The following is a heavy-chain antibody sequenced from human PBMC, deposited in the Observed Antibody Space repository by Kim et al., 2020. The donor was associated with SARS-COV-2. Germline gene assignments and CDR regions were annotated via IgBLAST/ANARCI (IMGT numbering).Heavy chain of an antibody. J-gene: IGHJ5*02. CDR3: ARVWIWDYDILTGGYNWFDP. D-gene: IGHD3-9*01. CDR2: INVYNGYT. CDR1: GYTFTSYG. Sequence: ASVKVSCKASGYTFTSYGISWVRQAPGQGLEWMGWINVYNGYTDYTQKLQDRVTMTTDTSTNTAYMELRSLRSDDTAMYYCARVWIWDYDILTGGYNWFDPWGQGTLVTVSS. V-gene: IGHV1-18*01.